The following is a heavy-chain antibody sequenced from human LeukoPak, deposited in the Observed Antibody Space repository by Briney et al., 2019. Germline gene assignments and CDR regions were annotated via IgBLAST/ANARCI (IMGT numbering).Heavy chain of an antibody. Sequence: GGSLRLSCAASGFTFSSYAMSWVRQAPGKGLEWVTFIRYDGSNNYYADSVKGRFTVSRDNSKNTLHLQMNSLRGEDTAVYYCAKDYHRGWYLLAGRFDYWGQRTLVTVSS. J-gene: IGHJ4*02. V-gene: IGHV3-30*02. CDR3: AKDYHRGWYLLAGRFDY. CDR2: IRYDGSNN. D-gene: IGHD2-15*01. CDR1: GFTFSSYA.